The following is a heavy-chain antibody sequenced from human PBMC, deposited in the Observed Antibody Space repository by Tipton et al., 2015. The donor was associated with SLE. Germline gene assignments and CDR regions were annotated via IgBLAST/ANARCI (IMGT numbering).Heavy chain of an antibody. V-gene: IGHV4-59*01. Sequence: TLSLTCTVSGGSISSFYWTWIRQPPGKGLECVASIYSSEDTTFNPTNFHPSLKSRVTISVDTSKNQFSLKLTSVTAADTAVYYCARVSSSTRYSFPFDFWGQGSLVTVSS. CDR1: GGSISSFY. CDR3: ARVSSSTRYSFPFDF. J-gene: IGHJ4*02. CDR2: IYSSEDT. D-gene: IGHD2-21*01.